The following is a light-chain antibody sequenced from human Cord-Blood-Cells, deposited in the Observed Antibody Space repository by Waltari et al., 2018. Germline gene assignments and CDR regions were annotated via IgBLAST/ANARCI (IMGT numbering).Light chain of an antibody. J-gene: IGKJ1*01. CDR1: QSVSSSY. CDR3: QQYGSSPT. CDR2: CAS. Sequence: EIVSTQSPGTMSFSPEERATLSCRASQSVSSSYLAWYQHKPAPAPRLLIYCASSRATGIPDRFSGSGSGTDFTLTISRLEHEDFAVYYCQQYGSSPTFGQGTKVEIK. V-gene: IGKV3-20*01.